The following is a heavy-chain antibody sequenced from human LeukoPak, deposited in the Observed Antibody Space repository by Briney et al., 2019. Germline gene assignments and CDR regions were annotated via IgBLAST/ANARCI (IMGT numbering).Heavy chain of an antibody. V-gene: IGHV3-74*03. CDR1: GFIFSNYW. J-gene: IGHJ4*02. Sequence: PGGSLRLSCAASGFIFSNYWMHWVRQAPGKGLVWVSRVNNDGSSTTYADSVKGRFTISRDNAKNTLYLQMNSLRAEDTAVYYCEKGVLRVPDYSGQRTQVTVSS. CDR2: VNNDGSST. D-gene: IGHD4-17*01. CDR3: EKGVLRVPDY.